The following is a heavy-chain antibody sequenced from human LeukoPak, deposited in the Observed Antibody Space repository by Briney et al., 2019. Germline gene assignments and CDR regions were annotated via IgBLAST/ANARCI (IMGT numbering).Heavy chain of an antibody. CDR2: INPNSGGT. J-gene: IGHJ5*02. CDR3: ARDYYDSSGYSRFDP. D-gene: IGHD3-22*01. V-gene: IGHV1-2*02. Sequence: ASVKVSCKASGYTFTGYYMHWVRQAPGQGLECMGWINPNSGGTDYAQKFQGRVTMTRDTSISTAYMEVSRLRSDDTAVYYCARDYYDSSGYSRFDPWGQGTLVTVSS. CDR1: GYTFTGYY.